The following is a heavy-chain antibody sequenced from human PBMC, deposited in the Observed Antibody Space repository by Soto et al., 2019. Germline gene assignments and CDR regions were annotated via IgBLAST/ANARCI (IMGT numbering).Heavy chain of an antibody. CDR3: AIDPKAYYESGSSSYYFDD. V-gene: IGHV3-23*01. CDR2: ISGSGSDNNT. D-gene: IGHD3-10*01. Sequence: GGSLRLSCAASGFTFSNYAMSWVRQAPGKGLEWVSAISGSGSDNNTYSADSERGRFTISRDNSKNTLYLQMNRLRAEDTAVYYCAIDPKAYYESGSSSYYFDDWGQGTLVTVSS. J-gene: IGHJ4*02. CDR1: GFTFSNYA.